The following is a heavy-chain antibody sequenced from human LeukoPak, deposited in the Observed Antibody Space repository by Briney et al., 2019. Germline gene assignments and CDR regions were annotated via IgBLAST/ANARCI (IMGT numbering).Heavy chain of an antibody. D-gene: IGHD6-19*01. CDR3: ARGQGSGWAYYYYYGMDV. CDR1: GYTFTSYG. V-gene: IGHV1-18*01. J-gene: IGHJ6*02. CDR2: ISAYNGNT. Sequence: ASVKVSCKASGYTFTSYGISWVRQAPGQGLEWMGWISAYNGNTNYAQKLQGRVTMTTDTSTSTAYMELSSLRSEDTAVYYCARGQGSGWAYYYYYGMDVWGQGTTVTVS.